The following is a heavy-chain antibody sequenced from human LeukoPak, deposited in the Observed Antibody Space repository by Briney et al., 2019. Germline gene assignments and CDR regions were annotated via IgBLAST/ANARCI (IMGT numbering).Heavy chain of an antibody. Sequence: SVKVSCKASGGTFSSYAISWVRQAPGQGLEWMGGIIPIFGTANYAQKFQGRVTITADESTSTTYMELSSLRSEDTAVYYCARDRGAARLGPYSWFDPWGQGTLVTVSS. J-gene: IGHJ5*02. CDR1: GGTFSSYA. V-gene: IGHV1-69*13. D-gene: IGHD6-6*01. CDR3: ARDRGAARLGPYSWFDP. CDR2: IIPIFGTA.